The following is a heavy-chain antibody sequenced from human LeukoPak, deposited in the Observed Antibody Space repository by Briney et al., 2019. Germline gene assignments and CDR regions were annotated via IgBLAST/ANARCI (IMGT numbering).Heavy chain of an antibody. V-gene: IGHV3-7*01. D-gene: IGHD3-9*01. CDR3: ARGDATGDILTDFDY. CDR1: EFTFSNYW. J-gene: IGHJ4*02. Sequence: GGSLRLSCAASEFTFSNYWMTWVRQAPGKGLEWVANIKEDGSDKYYVDSVKGRFTISRDNAKNSLYLQMNNLRAEDTAVYYCARGDATGDILTDFDYWGQGTLVTVSS. CDR2: IKEDGSDK.